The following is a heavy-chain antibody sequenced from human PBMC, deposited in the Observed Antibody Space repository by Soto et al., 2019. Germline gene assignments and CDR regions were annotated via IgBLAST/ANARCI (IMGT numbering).Heavy chain of an antibody. CDR1: GGSISSGGYY. D-gene: IGHD2-2*01. Sequence: SETLSLTCTVSGGSISSGGYYWSWIRQHPGKGIEWIGYIYYSGSTYYNQSIKSQVTISVDKSKNQFSMKIRSVTAADTAVYYCARVPDRWGQGTLVTVS. CDR2: IYYSGST. CDR3: ARVPDR. J-gene: IGHJ5*02. V-gene: IGHV4-31*01.